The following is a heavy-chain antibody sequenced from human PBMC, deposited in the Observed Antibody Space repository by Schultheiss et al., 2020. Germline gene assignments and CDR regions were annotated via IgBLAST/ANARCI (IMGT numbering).Heavy chain of an antibody. D-gene: IGHD2-2*01. CDR1: GYTFTGYY. CDR3: AKDLGYCSSTSCYDWFDP. CDR2: INPNSGGT. V-gene: IGHV1-2*06. J-gene: IGHJ5*02. Sequence: ASVKVSCKASGYTFTGYYMHWVRQAPGQGLEWMGRINPNSGGTNYAQKFQGRVTMTRDTSISTAYMELSRLRSDDTAVYYCAKDLGYCSSTSCYDWFDPWGQGTLVTVSS.